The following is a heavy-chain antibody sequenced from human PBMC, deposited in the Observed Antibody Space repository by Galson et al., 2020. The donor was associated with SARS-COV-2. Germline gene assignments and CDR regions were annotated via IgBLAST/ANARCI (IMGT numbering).Heavy chain of an antibody. Sequence: SVTVSCKASGGTFSSYAISWVRQAPGQGLEWMGGIIPIFGTANYAQKFQGRVTITADESTSTAYMELSSLRSEDTAVYYCARSEDYGYYALLGSAEDFQHWGQGTLVSVSS. CDR1: GGTFSSYA. D-gene: IGHD4-17*01. J-gene: IGHJ1*01. CDR3: ARSEDYGYYALLGSAEDFQH. CDR2: IIPIFGTA. V-gene: IGHV1-69*13.